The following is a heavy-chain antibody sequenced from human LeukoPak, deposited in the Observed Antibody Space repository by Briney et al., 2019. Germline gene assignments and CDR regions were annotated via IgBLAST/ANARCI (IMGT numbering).Heavy chain of an antibody. D-gene: IGHD6-19*01. J-gene: IGHJ4*02. CDR3: ARVGIAVALDY. CDR2: IKQDGSEK. V-gene: IGHV3-7*01. CDR1: GFTFSSYW. Sequence: GGSLRLSCAASGFTFSSYWMSWVRQAPGKGLEWVANIKQDGSEKYYVDSVKGRFTISRDNAKNSLYLQMNSLRGEDTAVYYCARVGIAVALDYWGQGTLVTVSS.